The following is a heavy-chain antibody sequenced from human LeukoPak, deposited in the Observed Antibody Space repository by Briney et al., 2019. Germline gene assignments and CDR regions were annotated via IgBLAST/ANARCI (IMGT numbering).Heavy chain of an antibody. Sequence: PGGSLRLSCAASGFNFGDSRMTWVRQAPGKGLQWVANVNQGGTEKHFLDSVEGRFTISRDNAKKSLYLQMSSLRPEDTALYFCVKGDWYFESWGQGTLVTVSS. CDR3: VKGDWYFES. D-gene: IGHD2-21*01. J-gene: IGHJ4*02. CDR1: GFNFGDSR. CDR2: VNQGGTEK. V-gene: IGHV3-7*04.